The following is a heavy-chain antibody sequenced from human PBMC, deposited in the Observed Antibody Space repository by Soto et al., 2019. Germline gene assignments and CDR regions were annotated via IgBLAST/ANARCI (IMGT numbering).Heavy chain of an antibody. CDR2: INNYGSST. V-gene: IGHV3-74*01. CDR1: GFTFSNYW. J-gene: IGHJ6*03. D-gene: IGHD2-2*01. CDR3: ARVRYATSSNYMDV. Sequence: EVQLVESGGGLVQPGGSLRLSCAASGFTFSNYWMHWVRQAPGKGLVWISRINNYGSSTTYADSVKGRFTISRDNAENTLHLQMNSLRAEDTAVYYCARVRYATSSNYMDVWGKGTTVTVS.